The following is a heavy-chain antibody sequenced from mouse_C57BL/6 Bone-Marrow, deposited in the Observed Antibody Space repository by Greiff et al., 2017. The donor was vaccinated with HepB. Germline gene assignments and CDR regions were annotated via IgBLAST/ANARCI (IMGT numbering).Heavy chain of an antibody. D-gene: IGHD2-3*01. CDR2: IRNKANGYTT. CDR3: ASLDGYSSWFAY. J-gene: IGHJ3*01. CDR1: GFTFTDYY. Sequence: EVQLVESGGGLVQPGGSLSLSCAASGFTFTDYYMSWVRQPPGKALEWLGFIRNKANGYTTEYSASVKGRFTISRDNSQSILYLQMNALRAEDSATYYCASLDGYSSWFAYWGQGTLVTVSA. V-gene: IGHV7-3*01.